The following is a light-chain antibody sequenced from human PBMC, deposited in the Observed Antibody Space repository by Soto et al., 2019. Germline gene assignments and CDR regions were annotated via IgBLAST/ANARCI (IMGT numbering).Light chain of an antibody. CDR1: QTVERW. V-gene: IGKV1-5*01. J-gene: IGKJ2*01. CDR2: DVS. Sequence: DIQMTQSPSTLSASVGDRVIITCRASQTVERWMAWYQQKPGKAPKLLISDVSTLERGVPSRFSGSGSATEFTLTINGLQPDDFATYYCQQYKDYVYTFGQGTKVESK. CDR3: QQYKDYVYT.